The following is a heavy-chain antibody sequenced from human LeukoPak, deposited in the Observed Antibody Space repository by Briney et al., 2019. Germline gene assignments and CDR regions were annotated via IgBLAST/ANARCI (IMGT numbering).Heavy chain of an antibody. Sequence: PGGSLRLSCAASGFTVSSNYMSWVRQAPGKGLEWVSVIYSGGKTHNADSVKGRFAISRDNSKNTLYLQMNSLRAEDTAVYYCARARTGTTNGYYHYYMDVWGKGTTVTISS. J-gene: IGHJ6*03. CDR2: IYSGGKT. CDR3: ARARTGTTNGYYHYYMDV. D-gene: IGHD1-1*01. V-gene: IGHV3-53*01. CDR1: GFTVSSNY.